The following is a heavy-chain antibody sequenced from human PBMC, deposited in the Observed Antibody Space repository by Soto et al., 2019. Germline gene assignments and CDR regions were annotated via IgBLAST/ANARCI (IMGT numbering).Heavy chain of an antibody. CDR2: INAGNGNT. CDR3: ARDRGMEGANDAFDI. V-gene: IGHV1-3*01. Sequence: ASVKVSCKASGYTFTSYAMHWVRQAPGQRLEWMGWINAGNGNTKYSQKFQGRVTITRDTSASTAYMELSSLRSEDTAVYYCARDRGMEGANDAFDIWGQGTMVTVSS. J-gene: IGHJ3*02. CDR1: GYTFTSYA. D-gene: IGHD1-26*01.